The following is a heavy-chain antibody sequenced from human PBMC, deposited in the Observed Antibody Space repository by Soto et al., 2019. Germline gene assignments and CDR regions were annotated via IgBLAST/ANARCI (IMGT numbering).Heavy chain of an antibody. CDR3: ARVVDYDSSGYFSFDS. J-gene: IGHJ4*02. CDR2: IYYSGST. V-gene: IGHV4-31*03. CDR1: GGSISSGGYY. D-gene: IGHD3-22*01. Sequence: PSETLSLTCTVSGGSISSGGYYWSWIRQHPGKGLEWIGYIYYSGSTYYNPSLKSRVTISVDTSKNQFSLKLSSVTAADTAVYYCARVVDYDSSGYFSFDSWGQGTLVTVSS.